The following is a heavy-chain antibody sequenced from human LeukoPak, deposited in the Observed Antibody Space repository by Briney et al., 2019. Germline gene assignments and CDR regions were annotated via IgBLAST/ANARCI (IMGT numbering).Heavy chain of an antibody. CDR3: AREDHSNYNY. D-gene: IGHD4-11*01. CDR1: GFPFSSYW. CDR2: IKQDGGEK. Sequence: GGSLRLSCAASGFPFSSYWMSWVRQAPGKGLEWVANIKQDGGEKYYVDSVKGRFTISRDNAKNSLYLQMNGLRVEDTAVYYCAREDHSNYNYWGQGTLVTVSS. J-gene: IGHJ4*02. V-gene: IGHV3-7*01.